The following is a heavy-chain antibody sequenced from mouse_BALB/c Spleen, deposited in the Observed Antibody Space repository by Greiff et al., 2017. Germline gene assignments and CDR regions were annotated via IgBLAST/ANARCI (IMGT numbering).Heavy chain of an antibody. Sequence: EVKLQESGGGLVKLGGSLKLSCAASGFTFSSYYMSWVRQTPEKRLELVAAINSNGGSTYYPDTVKGRFTISRDNAKNTLYLQMSSLKSEDTALYYCARHATGSWFAYWGQGTLVTVSA. CDR2: INSNGGST. J-gene: IGHJ3*01. D-gene: IGHD6-1*01. V-gene: IGHV5-6-2*01. CDR1: GFTFSSYY. CDR3: ARHATGSWFAY.